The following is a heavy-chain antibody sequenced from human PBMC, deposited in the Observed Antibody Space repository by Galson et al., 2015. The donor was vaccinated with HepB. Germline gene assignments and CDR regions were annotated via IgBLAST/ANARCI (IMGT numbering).Heavy chain of an antibody. CDR1: GFTFSNYW. CDR2: IKEDGSDE. Sequence: SLRLSCAASGFTFSNYWMHWVRQAPGKGLEWVANIKEDGSDEYYVDSMRGRFTISRDNPSNSLYLQMNSLTADDTAVFYCAREMSGRWDYWGRGTLVSVSS. CDR3: AREMSGRWDY. D-gene: IGHD6-25*01. V-gene: IGHV3-7*03. J-gene: IGHJ4*02.